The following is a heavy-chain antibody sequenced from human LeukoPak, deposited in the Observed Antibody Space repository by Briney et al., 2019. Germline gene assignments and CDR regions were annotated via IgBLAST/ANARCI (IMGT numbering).Heavy chain of an antibody. Sequence: PSETLSLTCTVSGGSISSGGDYWSWIRQQPGKGLEWLGYIYYSGGTYYNPSLKSRITISVDTSKDQFSLKMSSVTAGDTAVYYCARAPPTIAVAGSAFDIWGQGTMVTVSS. CDR2: IYYSGGT. CDR1: GGSISSGGDY. CDR3: ARAPPTIAVAGSAFDI. D-gene: IGHD6-19*01. V-gene: IGHV4-31*03. J-gene: IGHJ3*02.